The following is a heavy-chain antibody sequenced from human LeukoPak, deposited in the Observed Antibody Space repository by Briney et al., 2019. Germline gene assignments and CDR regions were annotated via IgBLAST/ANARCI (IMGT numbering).Heavy chain of an antibody. V-gene: IGHV3-30*18. CDR3: AKHYDFWSGYIRGFDS. J-gene: IGHJ4*02. Sequence: GGSLRLSCAASGFTLSSYSMHWVRQPPGKGLQWVALISYDGRGENYADSVKGRFTISRDTSNTTLYLQMNGLGTDDTAVYYCAKHYDFWSGYIRGFDSWGQGTLVTVSS. D-gene: IGHD3-3*01. CDR1: GFTLSSYS. CDR2: ISYDGRGE.